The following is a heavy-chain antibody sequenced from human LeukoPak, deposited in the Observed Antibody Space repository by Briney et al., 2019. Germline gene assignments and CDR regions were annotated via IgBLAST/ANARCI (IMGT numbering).Heavy chain of an antibody. Sequence: GASVKVSCKASGYIFTSYGISWVRQAPGQGLEWMGWISAYNGNTNYAQKLQGRVTMTTDTSTSTAYMELRSLRSDDTAVYYCVRDATSLNYYDSSGYCYWGQGTLVTVSS. D-gene: IGHD3-22*01. CDR2: ISAYNGNT. CDR1: GYIFTSYG. V-gene: IGHV1-18*01. CDR3: VRDATSLNYYDSSGYCY. J-gene: IGHJ4*02.